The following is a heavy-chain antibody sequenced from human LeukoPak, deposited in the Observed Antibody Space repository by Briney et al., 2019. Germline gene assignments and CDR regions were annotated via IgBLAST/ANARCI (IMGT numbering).Heavy chain of an antibody. CDR2: LNPSGGST. CDR3: ASVYNYGMDV. J-gene: IGHJ6*02. V-gene: IGHV1-46*01. Sequence: GASVKVSFKASGYTVTSYYMHWVRQAPGQGLEWMGILNPSGGSTSYAQKFQGRATLTRATSTSTVYMELSSLRSEDTAVYYCASVYNYGMDVWGQGTTVIVSS. CDR1: GYTVTSYY.